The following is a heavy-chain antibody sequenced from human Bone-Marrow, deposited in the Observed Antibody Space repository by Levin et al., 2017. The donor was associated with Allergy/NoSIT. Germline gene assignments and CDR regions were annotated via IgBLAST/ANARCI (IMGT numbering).Heavy chain of an antibody. CDR3: ARHRYCSGGSCYPPSM. Sequence: GESLKISCKGSGYSFTSYWIGWVRQMPGKGLEWMGIIYPGDSDTRYSPSFQGQVTISADKSISTAYLQWSSLKASDTAMYYCARHRYCSGGSCYPPSMWGQGTLVTVSS. D-gene: IGHD2-15*01. V-gene: IGHV5-51*01. CDR1: GYSFTSYW. J-gene: IGHJ4*02. CDR2: IYPGDSDT.